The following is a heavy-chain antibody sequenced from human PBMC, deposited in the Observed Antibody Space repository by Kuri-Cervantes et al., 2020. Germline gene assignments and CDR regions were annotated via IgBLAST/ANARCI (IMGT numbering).Heavy chain of an antibody. CDR3: ARGTKSTRNYYGSGSYSWGWFDP. D-gene: IGHD3-10*01. Sequence: SQTLSLTCAVYGGSFSDYYWSWIRQSPGKGLEWIGEINPSGSTNYNPSLKSRVTISVDTSKNQFSLKLSFVTAADTAVYYCARGTKSTRNYYGSGSYSWGWFDPWGQGILVTVSS. V-gene: IGHV4-34*01. J-gene: IGHJ5*02. CDR1: GGSFSDYY. CDR2: INPSGST.